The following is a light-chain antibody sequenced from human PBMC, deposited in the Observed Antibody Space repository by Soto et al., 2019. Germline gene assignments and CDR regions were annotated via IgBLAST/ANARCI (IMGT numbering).Light chain of an antibody. J-gene: IGKJ4*01. Sequence: DVQMTQSPSSLSAFVGDRVTITCRASQGIAPYLAWFQQKPGKVPKLLIYATSTLQSGVPSRFSGSGSGTDFTLTINRLQPEDVGTYYCQKYNSAPLTLVGGTKVEIK. CDR1: QGIAPY. V-gene: IGKV1-27*01. CDR3: QKYNSAPLT. CDR2: ATS.